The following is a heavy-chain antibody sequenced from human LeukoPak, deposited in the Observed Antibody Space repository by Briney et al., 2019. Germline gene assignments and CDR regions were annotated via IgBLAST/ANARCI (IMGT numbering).Heavy chain of an antibody. V-gene: IGHV4-34*01. CDR2: INHSGST. CDR1: GGSFSGYY. J-gene: IGHJ4*02. CDR3: TLYSYPLYYFDY. D-gene: IGHD5-18*01. Sequence: SETLSLTCAVYGGSFSGYYWSWIRQPPGKGLEWIGEINHSGSTNYNPSLKSRVTISVDTSKNQFSLKLSSVTAADTAVYYCTLYSYPLYYFDYWGQGTLVTVSS.